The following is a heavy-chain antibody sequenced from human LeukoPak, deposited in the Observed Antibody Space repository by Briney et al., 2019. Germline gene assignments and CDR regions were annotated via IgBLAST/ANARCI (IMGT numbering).Heavy chain of an antibody. D-gene: IGHD3-22*01. CDR3: ARCESYYYDSSGYYSGDAFDI. CDR2: IRAYNGNT. CDR1: GYTFTSYG. Sequence: GASVKVSCKASGYTFTSYGISWVRQAPGQGLEWMGWIRAYNGNTNYAQKLQGRVTMTTDTSTSTAYMELRSLRSDDTAVYYCARCESYYYDSSGYYSGDAFDIWGQGTMVTVSS. V-gene: IGHV1-18*01. J-gene: IGHJ3*02.